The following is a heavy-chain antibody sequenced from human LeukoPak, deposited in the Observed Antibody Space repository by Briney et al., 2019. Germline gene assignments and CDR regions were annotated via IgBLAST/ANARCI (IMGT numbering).Heavy chain of an antibody. Sequence: ASVKVSCKASGYTFTSYDINWVRQATGQGLEWMGWMNPNSGNTGYAQKFQGRVTMTRNTSISTAYMELSRLRSDDTAVYYCARQHYYDSSGYRYWGQGTLVTVSS. J-gene: IGHJ4*02. CDR3: ARQHYYDSSGYRY. V-gene: IGHV1-8*01. CDR2: MNPNSGNT. CDR1: GYTFTSYD. D-gene: IGHD3-22*01.